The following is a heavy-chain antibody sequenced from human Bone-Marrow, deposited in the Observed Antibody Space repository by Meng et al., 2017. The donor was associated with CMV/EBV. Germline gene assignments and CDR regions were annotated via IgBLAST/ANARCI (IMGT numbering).Heavy chain of an antibody. CDR3: AREGALDGKGGGFDP. V-gene: IGHV3-53*01. D-gene: IGHD6-19*01. CDR2: IYSGGST. CDR1: GITVSTNY. Sequence: GGSLRLSCAASGITVSTNYMSWVRQAPGKGLEWVSVIYSGGSTYYADSVKGRFTISRDNSKITLYLQMNSLRAEDTVLYYCAREGALDGKGGGFDPWGQGTLVTVSS. J-gene: IGHJ5*02.